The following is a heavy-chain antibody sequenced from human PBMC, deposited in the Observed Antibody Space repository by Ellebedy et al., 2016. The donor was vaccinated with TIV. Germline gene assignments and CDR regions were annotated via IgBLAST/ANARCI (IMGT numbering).Heavy chain of an antibody. CDR1: GFTFSSYA. Sequence: GESLKISCAASGFTFSSYAMSWVRQAPGKGLEWVSAISGSGGSTYYADSVKGRFTISRDNSKNTLYLQMNTLGGEDTAVYYCSNVEWYGSDYWGQGTLVTVS. CDR3: SNVEWYGSDY. D-gene: IGHD3-3*01. V-gene: IGHV3-23*01. CDR2: ISGSGGST. J-gene: IGHJ4*02.